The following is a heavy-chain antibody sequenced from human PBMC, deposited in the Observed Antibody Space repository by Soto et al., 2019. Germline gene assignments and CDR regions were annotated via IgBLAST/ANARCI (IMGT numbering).Heavy chain of an antibody. D-gene: IGHD3-3*01. CDR1: GYTFNNYW. CDR3: ARGPFGVVINFDY. J-gene: IGHJ4*02. Sequence: GESLKISCKGSGYTFNNYWISWVRQMSGKGLEWMGRIDPSDSYTKYSPSFQGQVTISADKSISTAYLQWSSLKASDTAMYYCARGPFGVVINFDYWGQGTLVTVSS. V-gene: IGHV5-10-1*04. CDR2: IDPSDSYT.